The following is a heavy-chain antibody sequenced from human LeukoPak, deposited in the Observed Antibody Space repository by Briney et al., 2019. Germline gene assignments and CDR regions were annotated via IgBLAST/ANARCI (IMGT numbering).Heavy chain of an antibody. CDR2: IYYSGST. CDR3: ARARDGHINNWFDP. D-gene: IGHD5-24*01. V-gene: IGHV4-59*01. CDR1: GGSINSYY. Sequence: SETLSLTCTVSGGSINSYYWSWIRQPPGKGLEWIGYIYYSGSTEYNPSLKSRATISVDTSKNQFSLKMSSVTAADTAVYYCARARDGHINNWFDPWGQGTLVTVSS. J-gene: IGHJ5*02.